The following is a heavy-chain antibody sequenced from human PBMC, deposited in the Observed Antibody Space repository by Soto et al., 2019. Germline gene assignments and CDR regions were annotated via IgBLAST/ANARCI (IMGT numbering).Heavy chain of an antibody. J-gene: IGHJ6*02. CDR3: ARAVVQYSSSSRIWYYYYGMDV. D-gene: IGHD6-6*01. Sequence: QVQLVQSGAEVKKPGASVKVSCKASGYTFTSYYMHWVRQAPGQGLEWMGIVNPSGGSTSYAQKFQGRVTLTRNTHTSTVYMAMSSLRSEDTAVYYCARAVVQYSSSSRIWYYYYGMDVWGQGTTVTVSS. V-gene: IGHV1-46*01. CDR1: GYTFTSYY. CDR2: VNPSGGST.